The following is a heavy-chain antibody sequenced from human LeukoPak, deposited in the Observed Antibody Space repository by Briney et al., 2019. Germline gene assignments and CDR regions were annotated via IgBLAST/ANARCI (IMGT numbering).Heavy chain of an antibody. V-gene: IGHV3-7*01. Sequence: QSGGSLRLSCAASGFTFSNYWLTWVRQAPGQGLEWVANIKQDGSEKHYVDSVKGRFTISRDNAKNSLYLQMNSLRAEDTAVYYCARERQIAYWGQGTLVTVSS. CDR3: ARERQIAY. CDR2: IKQDGSEK. CDR1: GFTFSNYW. J-gene: IGHJ4*02.